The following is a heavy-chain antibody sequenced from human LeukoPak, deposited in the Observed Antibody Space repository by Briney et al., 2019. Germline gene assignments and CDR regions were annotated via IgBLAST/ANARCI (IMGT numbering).Heavy chain of an antibody. D-gene: IGHD3-22*01. CDR1: RFSFSSYA. V-gene: IGHV3-23*01. Sequence: PGGSLRLSCAASRFSFSSYAMSWVRQAPGKGLEWVSDISRSGDSTYYADSVKGRLTISRDNSKNTLYLQMNSLRAEDTALYYCAKVTMSYGMDVWGQGTTVTVSS. CDR3: AKVTMSYGMDV. J-gene: IGHJ6*02. CDR2: ISRSGDST.